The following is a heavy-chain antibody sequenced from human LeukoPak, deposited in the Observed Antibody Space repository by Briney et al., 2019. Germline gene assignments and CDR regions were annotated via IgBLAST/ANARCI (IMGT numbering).Heavy chain of an antibody. J-gene: IGHJ4*02. V-gene: IGHV3-48*03. D-gene: IGHD5-18*01. CDR2: ISSSGSTI. Sequence: AGGSLRLSCAASGLIFSSYEMNWLRPAPGKGLEWVSYISSSGSTIYYADSVKGRFTISRDNAKNSLYLQMNSLRAEDTAVYYCAREGRGYSYGLIDYWGQGTLVTVSS. CDR3: AREGRGYSYGLIDY. CDR1: GLIFSSYE.